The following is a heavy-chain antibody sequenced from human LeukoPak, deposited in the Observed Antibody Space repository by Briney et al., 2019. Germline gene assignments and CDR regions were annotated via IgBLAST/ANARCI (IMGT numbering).Heavy chain of an antibody. CDR1: GYTFTNYY. CDR2: INPNSGGT. Sequence: GASVKVSCKASGYTFTNYYMHWVRQAPGQGLEWMGWINPNSGGTNYAQKFQGRVTMTRDTSISTAYMELSRLRSDDTAVYYCARGSGQQQLRFDPWGQGTLVTVSS. J-gene: IGHJ5*02. V-gene: IGHV1-2*02. D-gene: IGHD6-13*01. CDR3: ARGSGQQQLRFDP.